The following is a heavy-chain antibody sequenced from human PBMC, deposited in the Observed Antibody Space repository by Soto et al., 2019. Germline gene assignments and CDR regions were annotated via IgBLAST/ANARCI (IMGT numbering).Heavy chain of an antibody. CDR1: GFTFSDYY. V-gene: IGHV3-11*01. CDR3: ARDLGYYDSSGYFDY. CDR2: ISSGGSSGSTL. D-gene: IGHD3-22*01. J-gene: IGHJ4*02. Sequence: QVQLVESGGGLVKPGGSLRLSCAASGFTFSDYYMSWIRQAPGKGLEWVSYISSGGSSGSTLYYADSVKGRFTISRDNAKNSLYLQMNSLRAEDTAVYYCARDLGYYDSSGYFDYWGQGTLVTVSS.